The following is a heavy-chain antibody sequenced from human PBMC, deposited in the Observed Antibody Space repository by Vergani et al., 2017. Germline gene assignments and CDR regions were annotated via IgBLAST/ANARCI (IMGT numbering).Heavy chain of an antibody. V-gene: IGHV3-9*02. D-gene: IGHD6-6*01. Sequence: EVQPEESGGGLVLPGRSLRLPCVASGFTSAGYAMHWVRQAPGKGLEWVSGISWNSNSIGYAESVKGRFTISRDNAKNSLYLQMNSLRAEDMALYYCAKDLGTSSGGGWFDPWGQGTLVTVSS. CDR3: AKDLGTSSGGGWFDP. CDR1: GFTSAGYA. CDR2: ISWNSNSI. J-gene: IGHJ5*02.